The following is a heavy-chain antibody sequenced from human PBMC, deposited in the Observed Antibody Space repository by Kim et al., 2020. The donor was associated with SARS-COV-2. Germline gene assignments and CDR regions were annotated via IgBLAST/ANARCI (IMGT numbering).Heavy chain of an antibody. CDR2: IFNSGRT. V-gene: IGHV4-59*13. J-gene: IGHJ4*02. D-gene: IGHD1-26*01. CDR1: GGSMSSYY. CDR3: ARASSYYVIDY. Sequence: SETLSLTCTVSGGSMSSYYWSWVRQPPGKGLEWIGYIFNSGRTNYNPSLKSRVTISVDTSKNQFSLKLSSVTAADTAMYYCARASSYYVIDYWGQGTLVTVSS.